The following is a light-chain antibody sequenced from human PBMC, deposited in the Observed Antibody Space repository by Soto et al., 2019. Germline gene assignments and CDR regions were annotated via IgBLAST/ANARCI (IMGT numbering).Light chain of an antibody. CDR1: QSVSSN. Sequence: EIVMTQSPATLSVSPGERATLSCRASQSVSSNLAWYQQKPGQAPRLLIYGASTRATGIPARFSGRGSGTEFTITISSLPSEDFAVYYCEQYNNWTPYTFGQWTKLEIK. J-gene: IGKJ2*01. V-gene: IGKV3-15*01. CDR2: GAS. CDR3: EQYNNWTPYT.